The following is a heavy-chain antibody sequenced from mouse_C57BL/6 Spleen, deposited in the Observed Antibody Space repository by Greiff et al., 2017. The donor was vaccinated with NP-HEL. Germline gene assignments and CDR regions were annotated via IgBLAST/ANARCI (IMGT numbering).Heavy chain of an antibody. V-gene: IGHV1-55*01. J-gene: IGHJ2*01. CDR2: IYPGSGST. CDR3: AREGGLIYYGNYFDY. Sequence: VQLQQPGAELVKPGASVKMSCKASGYTFTSYWITWVKQRPGQGLEWLGDIYPGSGSTNYNEKFKSKATLTVDTSSSTAYMQLSSLTSEDSAVYYCAREGGLIYYGNYFDYWGQGTTLTVSS. CDR1: GYTFTSYW. D-gene: IGHD2-1*01.